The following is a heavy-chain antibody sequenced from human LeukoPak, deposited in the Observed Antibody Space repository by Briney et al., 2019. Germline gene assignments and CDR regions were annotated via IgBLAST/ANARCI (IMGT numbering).Heavy chain of an antibody. Sequence: GGSLRLSCAASGFSFSSYEMNWVRQAPGKGLEWVSYISSSGSTIYYADSVKGRFTISRDNAKNSLYLQMNSLRAEDTAVYYCARDTNFINYYDSSGPLRGEDYWGQGTLVTVSS. V-gene: IGHV3-48*03. CDR3: ARDTNFINYYDSSGPLRGEDY. J-gene: IGHJ4*02. D-gene: IGHD3-22*01. CDR2: ISSSGSTI. CDR1: GFSFSSYE.